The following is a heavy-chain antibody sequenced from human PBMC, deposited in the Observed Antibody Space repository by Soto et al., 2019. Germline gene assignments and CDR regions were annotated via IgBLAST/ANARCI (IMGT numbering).Heavy chain of an antibody. J-gene: IGHJ4*02. CDR3: AREFGSSWRPFDY. Sequence: LRLSCAASGFTFSSYSMNWVRQAPGKGLEWVSSISSSSSYIYYADSVKGRFTISRDNAKNSLYLQMNSLRAEDTAVYYCAREFGSSWRPFDYWGQGTLVTVS. V-gene: IGHV3-21*01. D-gene: IGHD6-13*01. CDR2: ISSSSSYI. CDR1: GFTFSSYS.